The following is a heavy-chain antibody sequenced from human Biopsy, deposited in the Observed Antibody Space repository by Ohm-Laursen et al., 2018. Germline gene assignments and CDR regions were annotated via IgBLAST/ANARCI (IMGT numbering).Heavy chain of an antibody. D-gene: IGHD3-22*01. CDR3: ARWTPEYDSSRYYLDAFDI. Sequence: SETPSLTCSVSGASSSTGYWNWIRQPAGKGLEWIGRIYSSGSTNYNPSLKSRVTLSMDTSKRQFSLKLSFVTAADTAVYYCARWTPEYDSSRYYLDAFDIWGQGTKVTVSS. CDR2: IYSSGST. CDR1: GASSSTGY. J-gene: IGHJ3*02. V-gene: IGHV4-4*07.